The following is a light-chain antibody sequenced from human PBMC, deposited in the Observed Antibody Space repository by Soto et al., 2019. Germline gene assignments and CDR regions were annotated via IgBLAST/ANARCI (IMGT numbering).Light chain of an antibody. CDR2: AAS. CDR1: LGIGNG. Sequence: DIQMTQSPSSLAASVGDRVTITCRASLGIGNGLSWFQQKPGKAPKRLIYAASTLQSGVPSRFSGSGSGTEFTLTISSLQPEDFATYYCLRHNDYPITFGQGTRLEIK. J-gene: IGKJ5*01. V-gene: IGKV1-17*01. CDR3: LRHNDYPIT.